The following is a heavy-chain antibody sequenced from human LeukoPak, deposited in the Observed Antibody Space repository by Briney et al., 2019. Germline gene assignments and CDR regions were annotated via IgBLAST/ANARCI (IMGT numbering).Heavy chain of an antibody. CDR1: GFTFSSYS. CDR3: GRVNYDSSGYYLNYFDY. V-gene: IGHV3-21*01. D-gene: IGHD3-22*01. CDR2: ISSSSSYI. Sequence: GGSLRLSCAASGFTFSSYSMNWVRQAPGKGLEWVSSISSSSSYIYYADSVKGRFTISRDNAKNSLYLQMNSLRAEDTAVYYCGRVNYDSSGYYLNYFDYWGQGTLVTVSS. J-gene: IGHJ4*02.